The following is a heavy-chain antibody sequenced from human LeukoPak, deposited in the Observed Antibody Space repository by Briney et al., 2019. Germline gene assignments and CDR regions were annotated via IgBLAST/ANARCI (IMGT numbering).Heavy chain of an antibody. Sequence: PSETLSLTCTVSGGSISSSSYYWGWIRQPPGKGLEWIGSIYYSGSTYYNPSLKSRVTISVDTSKNQFSLKLSSVTAADTAVYYCARQYGSGSRTDAFGIWGQGTMVTVSS. CDR2: IYYSGST. CDR3: ARQYGSGSRTDAFGI. D-gene: IGHD3-10*01. V-gene: IGHV4-39*01. J-gene: IGHJ3*02. CDR1: GGSISSSSYY.